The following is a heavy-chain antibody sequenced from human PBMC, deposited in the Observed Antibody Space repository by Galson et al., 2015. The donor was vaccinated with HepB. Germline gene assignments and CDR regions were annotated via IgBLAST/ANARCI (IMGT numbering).Heavy chain of an antibody. CDR3: AHAGEGDLNWGFRSLVRNYGMDV. CDR1: GFSLSTSGVG. Sequence: PALVKPTQTLTLTCTFSGFSLSTSGVGVGWIRQPPGKALEWLALIYWDDDKRYSPSLKSRLTITKDTSKNQVVLTMTNMDPVDTATYYCAHAGEGDLNWGFRSLVRNYGMDVWGQGTTVTVSS. CDR2: IYWDDDK. D-gene: IGHD7-27*01. J-gene: IGHJ6*02. V-gene: IGHV2-5*02.